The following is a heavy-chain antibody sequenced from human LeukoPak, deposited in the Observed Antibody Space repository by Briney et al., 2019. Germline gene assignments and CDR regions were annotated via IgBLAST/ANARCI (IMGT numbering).Heavy chain of an antibody. J-gene: IGHJ2*01. D-gene: IGHD1-26*01. V-gene: IGHV3-21*01. CDR3: ARDLSSYSRYWYFDL. Sequence: GGSLRLAWSASGFSVSIYTMSCGRQAPGGGVGWGSSISSGGTYTYYTASVKGRFTISRDNAKNSLYLQLSSLRAEDTAVYYCARDLSSYSRYWYFDLWGRGALVTVSS. CDR2: ISSGGTYT. CDR1: GFSVSIYT.